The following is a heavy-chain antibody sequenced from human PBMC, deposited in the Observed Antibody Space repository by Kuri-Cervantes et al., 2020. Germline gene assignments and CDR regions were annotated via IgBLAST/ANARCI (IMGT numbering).Heavy chain of an antibody. J-gene: IGHJ4*02. D-gene: IGHD5-12*01. CDR2: IYYGGTT. CDR3: AREGGGSGYENFDY. Sequence: SETLSLTCTVSGGSISSSSYYWGWIRQPPGKGLEWIGNIYYGGTTYYNPSLKSRVNMSVDRSKSQFSLKLSSVTAADTAVYYCAREGGGSGYENFDYWGQGILVTVSS. CDR1: GGSISSSSYY. V-gene: IGHV4-39*07.